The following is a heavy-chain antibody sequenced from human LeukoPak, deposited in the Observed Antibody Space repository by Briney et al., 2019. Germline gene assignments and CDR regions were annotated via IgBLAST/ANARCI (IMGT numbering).Heavy chain of an antibody. CDR1: GGSLSFYY. Sequence: SETLSLTCGVSGGSLSFYYWSWIRQSPGKGLEWIAEISQNGDSNYNMSLKSRVTISLDKSKNQVSLKLNSVTAADTAVYYCARDSLTMIVGRQKRGLDYWGQGTLVTVSS. CDR3: ARDSLTMIVGRQKRGLDY. CDR2: ISQNGDS. V-gene: IGHV4-34*01. J-gene: IGHJ4*02. D-gene: IGHD3-22*01.